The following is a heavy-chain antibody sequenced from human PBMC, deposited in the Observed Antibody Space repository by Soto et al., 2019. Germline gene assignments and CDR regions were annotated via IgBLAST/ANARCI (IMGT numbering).Heavy chain of an antibody. CDR1: GYTFTSYG. CDR2: ISAYNGNT. CDR3: ARSGYYCSGGSCYSRGRYYYYYYGMDV. J-gene: IGHJ6*02. D-gene: IGHD2-15*01. Sequence: ASVKVSCKASGYTFTSYGISWVRQAPGQGLEWMGWISAYNGNTNYAQKLQGRVTMTTGTSTSTAYMELRSLRSDDTAVYYCARSGYYCSGGSCYSRGRYYYYYYGMDVWGQGTTVTVSS. V-gene: IGHV1-18*04.